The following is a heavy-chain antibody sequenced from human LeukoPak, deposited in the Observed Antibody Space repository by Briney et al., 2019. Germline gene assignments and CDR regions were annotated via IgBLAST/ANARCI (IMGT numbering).Heavy chain of an antibody. V-gene: IGHV3-7*04. D-gene: IGHD1-26*01. CDR2: IKQDGSEK. Sequence: PGGSLRLSCAASGFTFSSYWMSWARQAPGKGLEWVANIKQDGSEKYYVDYVKGRFTIYRDNSKNSLYLQMNSLRAADTAVYYCARAVKWVTPDYWGQGTLVTVSS. CDR3: ARAVKWVTPDY. CDR1: GFTFSSYW. J-gene: IGHJ4*02.